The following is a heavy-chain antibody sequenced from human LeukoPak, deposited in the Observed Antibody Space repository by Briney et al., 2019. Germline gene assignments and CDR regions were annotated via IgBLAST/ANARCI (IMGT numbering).Heavy chain of an antibody. Sequence: GTSVKVSYKASGFTFTSSAMQWVRQARGQRLEWIGWIVVGSGNTNYAQKFQERVTITRDMSTSTAYMELSSLRSEDTAVYYCAAVVGATFRIDYWGQGTLVTVSS. J-gene: IGHJ4*02. V-gene: IGHV1-58*02. CDR3: AAVVGATFRIDY. D-gene: IGHD1-26*01. CDR1: GFTFTSSA. CDR2: IVVGSGNT.